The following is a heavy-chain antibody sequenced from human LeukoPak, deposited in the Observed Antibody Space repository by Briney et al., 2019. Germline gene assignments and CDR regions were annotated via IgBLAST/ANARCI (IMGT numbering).Heavy chain of an antibody. V-gene: IGHV3-7*01. D-gene: IGHD3-10*01. CDR3: AREKGTLIRAMAFEM. Sequence: GGSLRLSCAASGFRFSSHWMSWVRHSPGKGLEWVANINQDGGTKYYRDFAKGRFTISRDNAQNSLYLQINSLRAEDTAVYYCAREKGTLIRAMAFEMWGQGTMVTVSS. CDR1: GFRFSSHW. J-gene: IGHJ3*02. CDR2: INQDGGTK.